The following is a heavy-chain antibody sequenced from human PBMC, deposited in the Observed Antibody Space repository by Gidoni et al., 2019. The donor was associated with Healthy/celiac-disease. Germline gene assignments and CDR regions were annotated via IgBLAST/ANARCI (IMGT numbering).Heavy chain of an antibody. V-gene: IGHV3-21*01. CDR1: GFTFSTYS. J-gene: IGHJ1*01. D-gene: IGHD2-2*01. CDR2: ISSSSSYI. Sequence: EVQLVESGGGLVKPGGSLTLSCAASGFTFSTYSMNWVRQAPRKGLEWVSSISSSSSYIYYADSVKGRFTISRDNAKNSLYLQMNSLRAEDTAVYYCARDLLRYCSSTSCSYFQHWGQGTLVTVSS. CDR3: ARDLLRYCSSTSCSYFQH.